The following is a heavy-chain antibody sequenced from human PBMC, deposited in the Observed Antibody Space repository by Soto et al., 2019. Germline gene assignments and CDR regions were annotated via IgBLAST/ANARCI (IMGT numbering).Heavy chain of an antibody. J-gene: IGHJ4*02. CDR3: ARDLGAFNYGSAYFDY. D-gene: IGHD3-10*01. CDR1: GFTFSTYG. V-gene: IGHV3-33*01. CDR2: IWYDGSNE. Sequence: GGSLRLPCAPSGFTFSTYGLHWVRQAPGKGLEWVAVIWYDGSNEYYADSVKGRFTISRDNSKNMLYLQMNGLPAEDTAVYYCARDLGAFNYGSAYFDYCAQGAPVTVS.